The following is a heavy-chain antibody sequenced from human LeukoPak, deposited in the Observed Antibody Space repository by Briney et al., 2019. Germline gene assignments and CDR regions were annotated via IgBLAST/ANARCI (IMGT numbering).Heavy chain of an antibody. J-gene: IGHJ6*02. CDR1: GFTFSAYA. CDR2: ISSNGGST. Sequence: GGSLRLSCAASGFTFSAYAMHWVRQAPGKGLEAVSAISSNGGSTYYANSVKGRFTISRDNSKNTLYLQMGSLRGEDMAVYYCARGLRPYGMDVWGQGTTVTVSS. V-gene: IGHV3-64*01. CDR3: ARGLRPYGMDV.